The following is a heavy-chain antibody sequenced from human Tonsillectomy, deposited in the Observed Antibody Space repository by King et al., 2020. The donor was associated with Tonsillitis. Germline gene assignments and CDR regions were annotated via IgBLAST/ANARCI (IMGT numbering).Heavy chain of an antibody. CDR1: GGSISSSSYY. Sequence: LQLQESGPGLVKPSETLSLTCTVSGGSISSSSYYWGWIRQPPGKGLEWIGSIYYSGSTYYNPSLKGRVTISVDTSKNQFSLKLSSVTAADTAVYYCSGYGDYWYFDYWGQGTLVTVSS. CDR2: IYYSGST. D-gene: IGHD4-17*01. CDR3: SGYGDYWYFDY. J-gene: IGHJ4*02. V-gene: IGHV4-39*01.